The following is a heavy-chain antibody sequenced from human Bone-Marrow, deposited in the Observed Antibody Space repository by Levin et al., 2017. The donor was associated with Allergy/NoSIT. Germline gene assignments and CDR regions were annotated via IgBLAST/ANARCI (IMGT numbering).Heavy chain of an antibody. CDR2: IWYDGSNK. J-gene: IGHJ4*02. CDR1: GFTFSDFG. D-gene: IGHD6-19*01. Sequence: PGESLKISCAASGFTFSDFGIHWVRQAPGKGLEWVAVIWYDGSNKYYTDSVKGRFTISRDNSKNTLYLQMDSLRAEDTAVYYCWRDGYSAVAGIDWTHPLDYWGQGILVTVSS. V-gene: IGHV3-33*01. CDR3: WRDGYSAVAGIDWTHPLDY.